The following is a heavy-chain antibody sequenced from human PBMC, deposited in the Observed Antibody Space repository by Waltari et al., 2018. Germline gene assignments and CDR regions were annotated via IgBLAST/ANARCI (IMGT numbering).Heavy chain of an antibody. D-gene: IGHD1-1*01. V-gene: IGHV3-7*01. Sequence: EAQLVQSGGGLVQPGVSLTLSCAASGFTLSRFWMTWIRQAPGQGLQWVAHIGPDGSDKYYVDSVKGRFTISRDNAENSLLLQMSSLRVEDTALYYCVGWNDPINSWGQGTLVAVSS. CDR2: IGPDGSDK. CDR3: VGWNDPINS. J-gene: IGHJ4*02. CDR1: GFTLSRFW.